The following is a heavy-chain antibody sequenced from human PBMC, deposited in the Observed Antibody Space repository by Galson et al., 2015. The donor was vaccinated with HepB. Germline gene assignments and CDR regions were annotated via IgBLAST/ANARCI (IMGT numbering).Heavy chain of an antibody. D-gene: IGHD3-22*01. J-gene: IGHJ6*02. CDR2: IYYSGST. Sequence: QVQLQESGPGLVKPSQTLSLTCTVSGGSISSGDYYWSWIRQPPGKGLEWIGYIYYSGSTYYNPSLKSRVTISVDTSKSQFSLKLISVTAADTAVYYCARVVGSSGYYGVDVWGQGTTVTVSS. CDR3: ARVVGSSGYYGVDV. CDR1: GGSISSGDYY. V-gene: IGHV4-30-4*01.